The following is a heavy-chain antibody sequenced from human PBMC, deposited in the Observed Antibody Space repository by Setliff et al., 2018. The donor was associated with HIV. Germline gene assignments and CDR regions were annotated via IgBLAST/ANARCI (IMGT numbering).Heavy chain of an antibody. CDR3: ARGDLIMITFGGVIAPRGGDAFDI. CDR1: GGSISSYY. V-gene: IGHV4-59*01. D-gene: IGHD3-16*02. CDR2: IYYSGST. Sequence: KPSETLSLTCTVSGGSISSYYWSWIRQPPGKGLEWIGYIYYSGSTNYNPSLKSRVTISVDTSKNQFSLKLSSVTAADTAVYYCARGDLIMITFGGVIAPRGGDAFDIWGQGTMVTVSS. J-gene: IGHJ3*02.